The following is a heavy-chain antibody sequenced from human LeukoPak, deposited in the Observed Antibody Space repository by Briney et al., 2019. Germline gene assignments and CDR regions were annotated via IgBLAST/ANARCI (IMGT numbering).Heavy chain of an antibody. D-gene: IGHD3-16*01. Sequence: SVKVSCKASGGTFSSYTISWVRQAPGQGLEWMGRIIPILGIANYAQKFQGRVTITADKTTSTAYMELSSLRSEDTAVYYCARSPSQPPVEAVGDNYYYGMDVWGQGTTVTVSS. J-gene: IGHJ6*02. CDR2: IIPILGIA. CDR3: ARSPSQPPVEAVGDNYYYGMDV. CDR1: GGTFSSYT. V-gene: IGHV1-69*02.